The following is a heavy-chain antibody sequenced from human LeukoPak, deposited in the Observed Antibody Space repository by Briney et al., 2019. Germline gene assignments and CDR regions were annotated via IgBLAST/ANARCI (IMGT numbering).Heavy chain of an antibody. V-gene: IGHV3-23*01. Sequence: GGTLRLSCAASGFTFSSYGMTWVRQAPGKGLEWVSAISGPGRTTYYADSVMGRFTISRDNSKNTLYLQMNSLRAEDTAVYYCAKDLVGANDAFDIWGQGTMVTVSS. D-gene: IGHD1-26*01. CDR3: AKDLVGANDAFDI. CDR2: ISGPGRTT. CDR1: GFTFSSYG. J-gene: IGHJ3*02.